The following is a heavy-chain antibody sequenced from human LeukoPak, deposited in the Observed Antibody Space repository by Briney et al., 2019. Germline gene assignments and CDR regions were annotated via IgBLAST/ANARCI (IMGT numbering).Heavy chain of an antibody. CDR2: IYHSGKT. CDR3: ASEPYDFWSGYPRYMDV. CDR1: GGSISSYY. J-gene: IGHJ6*03. Sequence: SETLSLTCTVSGGSISSYYWGWIRQPPGKGLEWIGSIYHSGKTYYNASLKSRVTISVDTSKNQFSLKLSSVTAADTAVYYCASEPYDFWSGYPRYMDVWGKGTTVTVSS. D-gene: IGHD3-3*01. V-gene: IGHV4-39*07.